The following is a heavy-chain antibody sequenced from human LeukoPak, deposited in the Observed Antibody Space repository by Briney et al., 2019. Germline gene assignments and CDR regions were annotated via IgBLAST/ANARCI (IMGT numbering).Heavy chain of an antibody. Sequence: SETLSLTCAVYGGSFSGYYWSWIRQPPGKGLEWIGEINHSGSTNYNPSLKSRVTISVDKSKNQFSLNLSSVTAADTAVYYCARASHWNQLHYFDYWGQGALVTVSS. J-gene: IGHJ4*02. CDR2: INHSGST. D-gene: IGHD1-1*01. V-gene: IGHV4-34*01. CDR1: GGSFSGYY. CDR3: ARASHWNQLHYFDY.